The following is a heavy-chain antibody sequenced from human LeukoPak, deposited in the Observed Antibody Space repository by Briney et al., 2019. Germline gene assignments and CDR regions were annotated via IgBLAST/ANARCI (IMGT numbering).Heavy chain of an antibody. CDR2: IRYDGSNK. CDR3: ATPNYYGSGSYYNSHLDY. V-gene: IGHV3-30*02. D-gene: IGHD3-10*01. J-gene: IGHJ4*02. Sequence: GGSRRLSCAASGFTFSSYGMHWVRQAPGKGLEWVAFIRYDGSNKYYADSVKGRFTISRDNSKNTLYLQMNSLRAEDTAVYYCATPNYYGSGSYYNSHLDYWGQGTLVTVSS. CDR1: GFTFSSYG.